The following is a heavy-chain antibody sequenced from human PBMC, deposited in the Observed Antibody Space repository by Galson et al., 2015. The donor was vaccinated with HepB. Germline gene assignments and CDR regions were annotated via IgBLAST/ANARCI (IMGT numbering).Heavy chain of an antibody. CDR1: GFTFTTYT. CDR3: AKARRQWLAPYYFDY. V-gene: IGHV3-23*01. CDR2: ISGGGGHT. D-gene: IGHD6-19*01. Sequence: SLRLSCAASGFTFTTYTMSWVRQAPGKGLEWVSSISGGGGHTYYADSVKGRLTISRDRSRNTVSLQMNRLRAEDTAVYYCAKARRQWLAPYYFDYWGQGTLVTVSS. J-gene: IGHJ4*02.